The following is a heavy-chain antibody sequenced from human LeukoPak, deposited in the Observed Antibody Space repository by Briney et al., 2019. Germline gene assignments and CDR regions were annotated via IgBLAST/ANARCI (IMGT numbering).Heavy chain of an antibody. CDR3: VRQYNSSWLQFFDY. Sequence: PGGSLRLSCAAAGLTFSDYWMTWVRPAPGKGRWWVANIKRDGSAKYYVDSVQGRFTISRDNAKNSLYLQMNSLRAEDTAIYYCVRQYNSSWLQFFDYWGQGTLVTVSS. J-gene: IGHJ4*02. CDR2: IKRDGSAK. D-gene: IGHD6-13*01. V-gene: IGHV3-7*04. CDR1: GLTFSDYW.